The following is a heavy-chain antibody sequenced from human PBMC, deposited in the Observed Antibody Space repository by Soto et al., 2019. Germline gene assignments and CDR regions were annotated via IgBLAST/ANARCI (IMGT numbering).Heavy chain of an antibody. D-gene: IGHD3-3*01. Sequence: QLQLQESGPGLVKPSETLSLTCTVSGGSISSSSYYWGWIRQPPGKGLEWIGSIYYSGSTYYNPSLKSRVTISGDKSKNQFSLKLSSVTAADTAVYYCATNQYYDFWSGYYMGWFDPWGQGTLVTVSS. CDR3: ATNQYYDFWSGYYMGWFDP. CDR1: GGSISSSSYY. V-gene: IGHV4-39*01. CDR2: IYYSGST. J-gene: IGHJ5*02.